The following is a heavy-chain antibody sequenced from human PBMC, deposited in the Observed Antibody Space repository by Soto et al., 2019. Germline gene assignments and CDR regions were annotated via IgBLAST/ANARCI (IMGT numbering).Heavy chain of an antibody. J-gene: IGHJ3*02. D-gene: IGHD3-10*01. V-gene: IGHV3-21*01. Sequence: PGGSLRLSCAASGFTFISYSMNWVRQATGKGLEWVSSISSSSSYIYYADSVKGRFTISRDNAKNSLYLQMNSLRAEDTAVYYCARDNFHYYGSGMMDAFDIWGQGTMVTVSS. CDR2: ISSSSSYI. CDR1: GFTFISYS. CDR3: ARDNFHYYGSGMMDAFDI.